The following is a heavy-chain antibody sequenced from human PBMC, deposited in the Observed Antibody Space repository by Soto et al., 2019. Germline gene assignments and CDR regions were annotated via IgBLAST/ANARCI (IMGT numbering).Heavy chain of an antibody. CDR2: IYYSGST. CDR1: GGSISSYY. CDR3: ARVAFGYYYDSSGYYYDY. V-gene: IGHV4-59*01. Sequence: SETLSLTCTVSGGSISSYYWSWIRQPPGKGLEWIGYIYYSGSTNYNPSLKSRVTISVDTSKNQFSLKLSSVTAADTAVYYCARVAFGYYYDSSGYYYDYWGQGTLVTVS. D-gene: IGHD3-22*01. J-gene: IGHJ4*02.